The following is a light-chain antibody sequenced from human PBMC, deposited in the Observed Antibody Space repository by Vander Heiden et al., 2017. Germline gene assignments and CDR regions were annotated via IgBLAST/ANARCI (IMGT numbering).Light chain of an antibody. CDR1: KGIGNE. CDR3: LQLNNYPHT. J-gene: IGKJ1*01. Sequence: DIQMTQSTSSLSASVGDRVTITCRASKGIGNELAWYQQKPGKARRRLFYAACRLQSGVPSKFSGRGSGTEFTLTISRLQTEDFASYYCLQLNNYPHTFGQGTKVE. CDR2: AAC. V-gene: IGKV1-17*01.